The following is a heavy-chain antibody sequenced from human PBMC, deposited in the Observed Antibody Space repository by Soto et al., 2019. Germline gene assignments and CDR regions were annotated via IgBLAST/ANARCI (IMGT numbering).Heavy chain of an antibody. J-gene: IGHJ5*02. D-gene: IGHD4-17*01. CDR2: IISTGIST. CDR1: GFSFSTFA. CDR3: AKGNYGDYGGFDP. V-gene: IGHV3-23*01. Sequence: EVQILESGGGLIQPGGSLRLSCAASGFSFSTFAMTWVRQAPGKGLEWVSTIISTGISTYYADSVKGRFTISRANSKNTLYLQMNSLRAEDSAVYYCAKGNYGDYGGFDPWGQGTQVTVSS.